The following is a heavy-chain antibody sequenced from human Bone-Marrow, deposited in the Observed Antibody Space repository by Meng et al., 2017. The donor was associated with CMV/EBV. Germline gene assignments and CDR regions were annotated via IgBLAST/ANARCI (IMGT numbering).Heavy chain of an antibody. D-gene: IGHD3-22*01. CDR3: ARVQPDYYDSSGYLDY. CDR2: ISSSSSYI. CDR1: GFTFSSYS. J-gene: IGHJ4*02. V-gene: IGHV3-21*01. Sequence: GGPLRLSCAASGFTFSSYSMNWVRQAPGKGLEWVSSISSSSSYIYYADSVKGRFTISRDNAKNSLYLQMNSLRAEDTAVYYCARVQPDYYDSSGYLDYWGQGTLVTVSS.